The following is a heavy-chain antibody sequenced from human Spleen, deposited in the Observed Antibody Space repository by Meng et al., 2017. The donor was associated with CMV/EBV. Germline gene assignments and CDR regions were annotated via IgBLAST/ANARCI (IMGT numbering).Heavy chain of an antibody. CDR1: GFTVSSNY. D-gene: IGHD3-16*01. Sequence: EVQLVESGXGLIQPGGCXRLSCAASGFTVSSNYMSWVRQAPGKGLEWVSVIYSGGSTYYADSVKGRFTISRDNSKNTLYLQMNSLRAEDTAVYYCASTRWGRAFDYWGQGTLVHVSS. J-gene: IGHJ4*02. CDR3: ASTRWGRAFDY. CDR2: IYSGGST. V-gene: IGHV3-53*01.